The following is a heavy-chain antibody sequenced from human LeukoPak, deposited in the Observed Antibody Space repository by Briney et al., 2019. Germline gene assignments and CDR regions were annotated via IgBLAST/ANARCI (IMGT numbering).Heavy chain of an antibody. CDR1: GFTFDDYA. CDR2: ISWNSGSI. D-gene: IGHD6-13*01. J-gene: IGHJ6*02. Sequence: GGSLRLSCAASGFTFDDYAMHWVRQAPGKGLEWVSGISWNSGSIGYADSVKGRFTISRDNAKNSLYLQMNSLRAEDTAVYYCARYIAAGYYYYYGMDVWGQGTTVTVSS. V-gene: IGHV3-9*01. CDR3: ARYIAAGYYYYYGMDV.